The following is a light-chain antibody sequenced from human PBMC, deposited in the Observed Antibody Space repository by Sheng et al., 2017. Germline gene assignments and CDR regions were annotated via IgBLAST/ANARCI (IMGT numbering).Light chain of an antibody. Sequence: DIQLTQSPATLSASVGDRVTVTCRASQKMGNFLAWYQQKPGKAPKLLIYKSSTLESGVPARFSGGRSGTEFTLTISSLQPEDFAVYFCQQYENYPWTFGQGSKVEVK. CDR2: KSS. CDR1: QKMGNF. J-gene: IGKJ1*01. V-gene: IGKV1-5*03. CDR3: QQYENYPWT.